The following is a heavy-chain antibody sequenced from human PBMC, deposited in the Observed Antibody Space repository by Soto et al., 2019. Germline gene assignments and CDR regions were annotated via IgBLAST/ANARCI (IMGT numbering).Heavy chain of an antibody. D-gene: IGHD3-3*01. V-gene: IGHV4-31*02. CDR2: IFDSGSS. Sequence: QVQLQESGPGLVKPSQTLSLTCYVSGGSITSGGYSWTWIRHQPGKALQWVGYIFDSGSSYYNPSLKSRLIISVDSGKNLFSLELRSVTAADTAVYYCARGSGYYRNFDSWGQGTLVSVSS. J-gene: IGHJ4*02. CDR3: ARGSGYYRNFDS. CDR1: GGSITSGGYS.